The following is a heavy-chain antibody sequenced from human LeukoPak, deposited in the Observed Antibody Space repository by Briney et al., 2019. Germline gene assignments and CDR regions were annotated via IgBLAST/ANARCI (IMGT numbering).Heavy chain of an antibody. V-gene: IGHV3-53*01. J-gene: IGHJ4*02. D-gene: IGHD6-19*01. CDR2: INSGGGT. Sequence: GSLRLSCAVSGFTVSSNYMSWVRQAPGKGLEWVSIINSGGGTYYTDSVKGRFTISRDNSKNTLFLQMNSLRAGDTAVYYCARVDRGCDYDYWGQGTLVTVSS. CDR1: GFTVSSNY. CDR3: ARVDRGCDYDY.